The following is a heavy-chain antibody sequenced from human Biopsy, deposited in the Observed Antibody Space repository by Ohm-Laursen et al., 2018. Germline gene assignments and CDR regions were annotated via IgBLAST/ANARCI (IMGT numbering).Heavy chain of an antibody. CDR1: GFTFISHA. Sequence: LSLTCAASGFTFISHAMSWVRQAPGKGLEWVGRIRDKANSYTTDYAASVKGRFTISRDDSKNSLYLQMNSLKTEDTALYYCARAGRYCSGGGCYSWFDSWGQGTLATVSS. D-gene: IGHD2-15*01. CDR2: IRDKANSYTT. J-gene: IGHJ5*01. V-gene: IGHV3-72*01. CDR3: ARAGRYCSGGGCYSWFDS.